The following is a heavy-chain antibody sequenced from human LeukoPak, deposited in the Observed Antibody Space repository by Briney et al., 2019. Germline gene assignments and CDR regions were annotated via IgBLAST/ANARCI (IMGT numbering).Heavy chain of an antibody. CDR3: ARAGEQQLVGWFDP. CDR1: GGSISSYY. V-gene: IGHV4-59*01. J-gene: IGHJ5*02. CDR2: IYYSGST. D-gene: IGHD6-13*01. Sequence: SETLSLTCTVSGGSISSYYWSWIRQPPGKGLEWIGYIYYSGSTNYNPSLKSRVTISVDTPKNQFSLKLSSVTAADTAVYYCARAGEQQLVGWFDPWGQGTLVTVSS.